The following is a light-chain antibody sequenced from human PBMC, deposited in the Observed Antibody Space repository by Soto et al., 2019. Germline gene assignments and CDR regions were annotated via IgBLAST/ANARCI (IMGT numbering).Light chain of an antibody. J-gene: IGKJ3*01. V-gene: IGKV3-20*01. CDR1: QSVSSSY. Sequence: EIVLTQSPGTLSLSPGERATLSCRASQSVSSSYLAWYQQKPGQAPRLLIYAASSRVTGIPDRFSGSGSGTDFTLTISRLEPEDFAVYYCQQYGSSPTFGTGTKV. CDR3: QQYGSSPT. CDR2: AAS.